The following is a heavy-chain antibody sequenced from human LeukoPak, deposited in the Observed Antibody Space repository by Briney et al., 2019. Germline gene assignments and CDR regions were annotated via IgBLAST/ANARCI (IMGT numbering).Heavy chain of an antibody. CDR1: GYSFTSYY. D-gene: IGHD3-10*01. J-gene: IGHJ3*02. CDR3: ARVVVRGVIMPNDAFDI. CDR2: SYHSGST. V-gene: IGHV4-38-2*01. Sequence: AETLTLTCAASGYSFTSYYMHGGRQPPGEGRVWLRWISYHSGSTYYDPSLKGRVTISIDTSKNQFSLKLSSVTAADTAVYYCARVVVRGVIMPNDAFDIWGQGTMVTVSS.